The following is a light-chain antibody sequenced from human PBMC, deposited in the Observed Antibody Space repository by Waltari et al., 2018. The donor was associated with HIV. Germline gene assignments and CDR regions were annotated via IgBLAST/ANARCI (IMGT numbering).Light chain of an antibody. J-gene: IGLJ3*02. V-gene: IGLV1-51*01. CDR1: SSNIGNNY. Sequence: QSVLTQPPSVSAAPGQKVVISCSGSSSNIGNNYVSWFQQRPGTAPKFIIFDNNKRPSGIPDRFSGSRSGTSATLTITGLQTGDEADYYCGTWDTSLSAGVFGGGTKVTVL. CDR3: GTWDTSLSAGV. CDR2: DNN.